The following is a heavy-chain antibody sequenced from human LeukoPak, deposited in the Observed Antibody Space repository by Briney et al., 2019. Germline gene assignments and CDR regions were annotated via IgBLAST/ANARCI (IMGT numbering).Heavy chain of an antibody. V-gene: IGHV5-51*01. CDR2: IHPSDSDT. CDR3: ARGTDVDY. J-gene: IGHJ4*02. CDR1: GYSFSSYW. Sequence: GESLKISCKGSGYSFSSYWIGWVRQMPGKGLEWMGIIHPSDSDTRYNQSFQGRVTMSVDKSINIAYPQWSSLEASDTAMYYCARGTDVDYWGQGTLVIVSS. D-gene: IGHD1-1*01.